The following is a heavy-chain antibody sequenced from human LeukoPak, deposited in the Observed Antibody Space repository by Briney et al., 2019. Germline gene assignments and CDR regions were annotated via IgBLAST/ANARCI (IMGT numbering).Heavy chain of an antibody. D-gene: IGHD3-10*02. V-gene: IGHV3-9*01. Sequence: PGRSLRLSCAASGSTFDDYAMHWVRQAPGKGLEWVSGISWNSGSIGYADSVKGRFTISRDNAKNSLYLQMNSLRAEDTAVYYCAELGITMIGGVWGKGTTVTISS. CDR3: AELGITMIGGV. CDR1: GSTFDDYA. CDR2: ISWNSGSI. J-gene: IGHJ6*04.